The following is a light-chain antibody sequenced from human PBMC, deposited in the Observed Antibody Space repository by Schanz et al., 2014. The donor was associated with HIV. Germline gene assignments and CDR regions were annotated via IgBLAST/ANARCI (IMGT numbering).Light chain of an antibody. Sequence: QSALTQPASVSGSPGQSITISCTGSNSDVGRYNLVSWYQQHPGKAPKVIIYDVSERPSGVSNRFSGSKSGTSGSLAISGLRSEDEADYYCAAWDDSLRGVAFGGGTKLTVL. V-gene: IGLV2-14*02. CDR1: NSDVGRYNL. CDR3: AAWDDSLRGVA. J-gene: IGLJ2*01. CDR2: DVS.